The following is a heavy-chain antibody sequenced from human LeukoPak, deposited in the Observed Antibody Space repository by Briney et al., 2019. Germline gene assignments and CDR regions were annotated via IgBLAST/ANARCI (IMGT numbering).Heavy chain of an antibody. CDR2: IRYDGSIK. V-gene: IGHV3-30*02. D-gene: IGHD5-18*01. CDR1: GFTFSSYG. J-gene: IGHJ4*02. CDR3: AKDKYSPFDY. Sequence: GGSLRLSCAASGFTFSSYGMHWIRQAPGKGLEWVAFIRYDGSIKYYADSVKGRFTISRDNSKDTLYLQMNNLRAEDTAVYYCAKDKYSPFDYWGQGTLVTVSS.